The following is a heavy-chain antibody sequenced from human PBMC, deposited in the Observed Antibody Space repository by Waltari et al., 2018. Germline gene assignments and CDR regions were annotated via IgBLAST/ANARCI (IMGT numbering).Heavy chain of an antibody. J-gene: IGHJ6*02. CDR2: IYYSGST. CDR1: GSISSYY. CDR3: ARVGRIVGATSNYYYGMDV. D-gene: IGHD1-26*01. V-gene: IGHV4-59*01. Sequence: GSISSYYWSWIRQPPGKGLEWIGYIYYSGSTNYDPSLKSRVTISVDTSKNQFSLKLSSVTAADTAVYYCARVGRIVGATSNYYYGMDVWGQGP.